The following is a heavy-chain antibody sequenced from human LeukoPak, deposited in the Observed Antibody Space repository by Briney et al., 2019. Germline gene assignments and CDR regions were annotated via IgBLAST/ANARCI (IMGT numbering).Heavy chain of an antibody. CDR2: ISYDGSNK. CDR1: GFTISSYA. D-gene: IGHD5-18*01. CDR3: ARGQLGNY. V-gene: IGHV3-30-3*01. J-gene: IGHJ4*02. Sequence: PGGSLRLSCAASGFTISSYAMHWVRQAPGKGLEWVAVISYDGSNKYYADSVKGRFTISRDNSKNTLYLQMNSLRPDDTAVYYCARGQLGNYWGQGTLVTVSS.